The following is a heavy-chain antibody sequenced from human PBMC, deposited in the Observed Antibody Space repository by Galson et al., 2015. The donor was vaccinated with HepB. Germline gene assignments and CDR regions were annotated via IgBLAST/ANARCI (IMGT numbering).Heavy chain of an antibody. D-gene: IGHD1-26*01. J-gene: IGHJ4*02. V-gene: IGHV3-23*01. CDR1: GFTFSPYT. CDR2: INSSGGST. Sequence: SLRLSCAASGFTFSPYTMSWVRQAPGKGLEWVSGINSSGGSTYYGDSVKGRFTIFRDNSKNTLYLQMNSLRAEDTAVYYCAKGWGDYWGQGTLVTVSS. CDR3: AKGWGDY.